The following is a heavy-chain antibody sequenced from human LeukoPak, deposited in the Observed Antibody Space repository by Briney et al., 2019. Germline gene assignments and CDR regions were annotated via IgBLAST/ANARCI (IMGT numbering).Heavy chain of an antibody. V-gene: IGHV4-38-2*02. CDR1: GYSISTGYY. CDR2: IYYSGST. CDR3: ASWTTKYSYANY. Sequence: NPSETLSLTCTVSGYSISTGYYWDWLRQPPGTGLEWIGSIYYSGSTYYNPSLKSRVTISVDTSKNQFSLKLSSVTAADTAVYYCASWTTKYSYANYWGQGTLVTVSS. J-gene: IGHJ4*02. D-gene: IGHD5-18*01.